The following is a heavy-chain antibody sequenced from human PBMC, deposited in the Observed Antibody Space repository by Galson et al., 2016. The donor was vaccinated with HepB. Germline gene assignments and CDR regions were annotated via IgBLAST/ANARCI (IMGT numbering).Heavy chain of an antibody. CDR2: ISYEGSNR. J-gene: IGHJ4*02. D-gene: IGHD1-26*01. Sequence: SLRLSCATRGFKFSTYAMHWVRQAPGKGPEWMAVISYEGSNRYYADSVQGRFTISRDNSKNTVYLQMNTLRPEDTAVFYCARARASVGTFYLFDFWGQGTLVTVSS. CDR1: GFKFSTYA. V-gene: IGHV3-30*04. CDR3: ARARASVGTFYLFDF.